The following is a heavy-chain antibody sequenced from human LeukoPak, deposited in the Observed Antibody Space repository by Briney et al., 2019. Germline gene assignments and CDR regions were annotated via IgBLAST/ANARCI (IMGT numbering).Heavy chain of an antibody. V-gene: IGHV4-31*03. CDR3: ARSRRGYWRSWYSYYYGMDV. CDR2: IYYSGST. D-gene: IGHD6-13*01. CDR1: GGSISSGGYY. Sequence: PSETLSLTCTVSGGSISSGGYYWSWIRQHPGKGLEWIGYIYYSGSTYYNPSLKSRVTISVDTSKNQFSLKLSSVTAADTAVYYLARSRRGYWRSWYSYYYGMDVWGQGTTVTVSS. J-gene: IGHJ6*02.